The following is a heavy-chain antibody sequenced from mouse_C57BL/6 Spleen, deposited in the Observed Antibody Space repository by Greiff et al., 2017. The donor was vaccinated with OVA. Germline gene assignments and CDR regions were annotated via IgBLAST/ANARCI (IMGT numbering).Heavy chain of an antibody. CDR2: ISYDGSN. CDR3: ARGGKYGNYYYFDY. Sequence: ESGPGLVKPSQSLSLTCSVTGYSITSGYYWNWIRQFPGNKLEWMGYISYDGSNNYNPSLKNRISITRDTSKNQFFLKLNSVTTEDTATYYCARGGKYGNYYYFDYWGQGTTLTVSS. V-gene: IGHV3-6*01. J-gene: IGHJ2*01. D-gene: IGHD2-1*01. CDR1: GYSITSGYY.